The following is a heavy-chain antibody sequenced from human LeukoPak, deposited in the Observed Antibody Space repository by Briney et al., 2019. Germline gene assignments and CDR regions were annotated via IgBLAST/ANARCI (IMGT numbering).Heavy chain of an antibody. J-gene: IGHJ5*02. CDR3: AKPGYCSGGSCSNWFDP. D-gene: IGHD2-15*01. CDR2: ISGSGGNT. V-gene: IGHV3-23*01. Sequence: GGSLRLSCAASGFTFSSYAMNWVRQAPGKGLEWVSAISGSGGNTYYPDSVKGRFTISRDNSKNTLYLQMDSLRAEDTAVYYCAKPGYCSGGSCSNWFDPWGQGTLVTVSS. CDR1: GFTFSSYA.